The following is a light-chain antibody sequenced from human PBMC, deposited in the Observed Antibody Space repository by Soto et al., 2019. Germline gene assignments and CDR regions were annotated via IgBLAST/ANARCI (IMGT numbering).Light chain of an antibody. CDR1: QSIASY. Sequence: DIPMTQSPSSLSASVGDRVTITCRASQSIASYLNWYQQRPGKAPKLLIHAASTLQSGVPSRFSGSESESGTDFTLTISSLQPEDFATYYCQQSYTSPHFGQETKLEIK. CDR2: AAS. CDR3: QQSYTSPH. J-gene: IGKJ2*01. V-gene: IGKV1-39*01.